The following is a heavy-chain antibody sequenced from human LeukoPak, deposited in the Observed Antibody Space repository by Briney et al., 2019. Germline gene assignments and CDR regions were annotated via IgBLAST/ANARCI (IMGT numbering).Heavy chain of an antibody. CDR3: ARDPGIAAAGTVGYFDS. J-gene: IGHJ4*02. CDR1: GFTFSSYS. D-gene: IGHD6-13*01. Sequence: GGSLRLSCAASGFTFSSYSMNWVRQAPGKGLEWVSSISSSSSYIYYADSVKGRFTISRDNAMNSLYLQMNSLRVEDTAVYYCARDPGIAAAGTVGYFDSWGQGILVTVSS. CDR2: ISSSSSYI. V-gene: IGHV3-21*01.